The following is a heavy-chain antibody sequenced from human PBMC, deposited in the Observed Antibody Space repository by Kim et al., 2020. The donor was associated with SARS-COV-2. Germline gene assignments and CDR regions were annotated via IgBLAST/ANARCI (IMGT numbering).Heavy chain of an antibody. V-gene: IGHV1-69*04. CDR3: ARDYYYGSGSYPPTFDY. D-gene: IGHD3-10*01. J-gene: IGHJ4*02. Sequence: CQGRVTITADKSTSTAYMELSSLRSEDTAVYYCARDYYYGSGSYPPTFDYWGQGTLVTVSS.